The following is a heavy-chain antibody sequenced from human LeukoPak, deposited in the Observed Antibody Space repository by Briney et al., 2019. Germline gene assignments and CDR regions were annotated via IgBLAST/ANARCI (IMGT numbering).Heavy chain of an antibody. Sequence: SETLSLTCTVSGGSISSYYWSWIRQPPGKGLEWIGYIYYSGSTNYNPSLKSRVTISVDTSKNQFSLKLSSVTAADTAVYYCARDREYGSGSFFDYWGQGTLVTVSS. D-gene: IGHD3-10*01. CDR1: GGSISSYY. CDR3: ARDREYGSGSFFDY. V-gene: IGHV4-59*01. J-gene: IGHJ4*02. CDR2: IYYSGST.